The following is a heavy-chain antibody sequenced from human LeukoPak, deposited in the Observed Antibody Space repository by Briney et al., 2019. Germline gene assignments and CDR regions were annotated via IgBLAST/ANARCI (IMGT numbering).Heavy chain of an antibody. CDR3: ARGNMIRFGGVS. Sequence: ASVKVSCKASGYTFINYDINWVRQAPRQGLEWIGWLNPNSGNRGFARKFQDRVTLTRDTSISTAYMDLYSLTSEDTAVYYCARGNMIRFGGVSWGQGSLVTVSS. D-gene: IGHD3-16*01. CDR2: LNPNSGNR. J-gene: IGHJ5*02. V-gene: IGHV1-8*01. CDR1: GYTFINYD.